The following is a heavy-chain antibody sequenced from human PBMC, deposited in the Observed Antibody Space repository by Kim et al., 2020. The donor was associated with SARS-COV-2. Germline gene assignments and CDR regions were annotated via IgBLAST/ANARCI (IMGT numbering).Heavy chain of an antibody. D-gene: IGHD6-6*01. CDR2: T. J-gene: IGHJ4*02. CDR3: ARAKYSSPLDY. Sequence: TTYNPSLKSRVPISVDTSKNQFSLKLSSVTAADTAVYYCARAKYSSPLDYCGQGTLVTVSS. V-gene: IGHV4-59*01.